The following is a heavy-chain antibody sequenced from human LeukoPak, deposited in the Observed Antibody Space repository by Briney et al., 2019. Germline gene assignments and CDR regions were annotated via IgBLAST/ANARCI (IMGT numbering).Heavy chain of an antibody. D-gene: IGHD3-3*01. Sequence: GASVKVSCKVSGYTLTELSMHWVRQAPGKGLEWMGGFDPEDGETIYAQKFQGRVTMTGDTSTDTAYMELSSLRSEDTAVYYCATATGELRFLEWYPIWGQGTMVTVSS. V-gene: IGHV1-24*01. CDR2: FDPEDGET. CDR3: ATATGELRFLEWYPI. J-gene: IGHJ3*02. CDR1: GYTLTELS.